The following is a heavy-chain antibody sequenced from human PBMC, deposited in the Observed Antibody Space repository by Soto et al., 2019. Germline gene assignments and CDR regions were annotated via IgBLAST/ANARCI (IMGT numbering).Heavy chain of an antibody. D-gene: IGHD2-2*01. CDR2: TYDGEST. V-gene: IGHV4-39*01. J-gene: IGHJ5*02. CDR1: GGSVSRGPYY. CDR3: ARHLRNSAVVPGSLDL. Sequence: PSETLSLTSTVSGGSVSRGPYYWGWIRQPPGKGLEWIATTYDGESTYFNPSLRSRVTISVDTSKSQFSLKLKSVTAADTAVYYCARHLRNSAVVPGSLDLWGQGTLVTVSS.